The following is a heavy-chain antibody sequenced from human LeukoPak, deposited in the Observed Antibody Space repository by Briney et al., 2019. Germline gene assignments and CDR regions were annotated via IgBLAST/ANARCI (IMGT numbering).Heavy chain of an antibody. Sequence: SETLSLTCSVSGASIHSDLYYWGWVRQPPGKGLEWMGDIHYTGNFYYNSSLESRVTISVDTSKNQFSLKLRSVTAADSAIYYCARRGVITSRMVGGDFDFWGQGTLVTVSS. J-gene: IGHJ4*02. CDR1: GASIHSDLYY. CDR2: IHYTGNF. D-gene: IGHD3-10*01. V-gene: IGHV4-39*01. CDR3: ARRGVITSRMVGGDFDF.